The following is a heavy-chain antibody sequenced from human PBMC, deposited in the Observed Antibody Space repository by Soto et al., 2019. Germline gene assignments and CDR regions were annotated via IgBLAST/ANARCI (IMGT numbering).Heavy chain of an antibody. Sequence: QVQLQESGSGLVKPSQTLSLTCAVSGGYIVSGGYSWSWIRQPPGKGLEWIGTAYPPGSTYYDPSLQRRVTISLDLAKNQFSLALISVTGADTAVYYCARVAGSGWYDAWGQGTLVIVSS. CDR1: GGYIVSGGYS. J-gene: IGHJ5*02. CDR3: ARVAGSGWYDA. CDR2: AYPPGST. V-gene: IGHV4-30-2*01. D-gene: IGHD6-19*01.